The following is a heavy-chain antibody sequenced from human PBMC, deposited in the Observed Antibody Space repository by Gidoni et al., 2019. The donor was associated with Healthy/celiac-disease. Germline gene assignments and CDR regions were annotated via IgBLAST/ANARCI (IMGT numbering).Heavy chain of an antibody. CDR2: IIPSFGTE. D-gene: IGHD6-13*01. CDR3: ARIHTRGTADFDY. V-gene: IGHV1-69*01. J-gene: IGHJ4*02. CDR1: GGTFSSYA. Sequence: VQLVQSGAEVKKPGTSVKVSCKASGGTFSSYAISWVRKAHGQGLEWMGGIIPSFGTENYAQKLKGRVTITADESTSTAYMELSSLRSEDTAVYYCARIHTRGTADFDYWGQGTLVNVSS.